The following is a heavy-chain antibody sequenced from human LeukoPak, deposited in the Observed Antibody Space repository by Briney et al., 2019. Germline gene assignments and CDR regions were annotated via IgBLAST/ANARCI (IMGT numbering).Heavy chain of an antibody. CDR2: ISYDGSNK. J-gene: IGHJ6*02. V-gene: IGHV3-30-3*01. CDR3: ASSYGDYDAYYYCGMDV. Sequence: PGGSLRLSCAASGFTFSSYAMHWVHQAPGKGLEWVAVISYDGSNKYYADSVKGRFTISRENSKKTLYLQMNSLRAEDTAVYYCASSYGDYDAYYYCGMDVWGQGTTVTVSS. CDR1: GFTFSSYA. D-gene: IGHD4-17*01.